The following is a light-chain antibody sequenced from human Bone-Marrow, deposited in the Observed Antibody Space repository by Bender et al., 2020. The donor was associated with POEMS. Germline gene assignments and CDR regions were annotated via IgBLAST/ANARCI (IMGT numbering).Light chain of an antibody. J-gene: IGLJ1*01. CDR2: DVS. Sequence: QSALTQPPSASGSPGQSVTISCTGTSSDVGSYNYVSWYQQHPGKAPKLMIYDVSNRPSGVSNRFSGSKSGNTASLSISGLQADDEADYYCSSYTTSRTLVFGSGTKVTVL. V-gene: IGLV2-14*01. CDR3: SSYTTSRTLV. CDR1: SSDVGSYNY.